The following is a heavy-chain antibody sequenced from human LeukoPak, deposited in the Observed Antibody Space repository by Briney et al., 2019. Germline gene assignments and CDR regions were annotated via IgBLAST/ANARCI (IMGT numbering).Heavy chain of an antibody. CDR2: ISGSGGST. V-gene: IGHV3-23*01. CDR1: GSTFSSYA. CDR3: AGYSSGWYMDY. Sequence: GGSLRLSCAASGSTFSSYAMSWVRQAPGKGLEWVSAISGSGGSTYYADSVKGRFTISRDNAKNTLYLQVNSLRAEDTAVYYCAGYSSGWYMDYWGQGTLVTVSS. J-gene: IGHJ4*02. D-gene: IGHD6-19*01.